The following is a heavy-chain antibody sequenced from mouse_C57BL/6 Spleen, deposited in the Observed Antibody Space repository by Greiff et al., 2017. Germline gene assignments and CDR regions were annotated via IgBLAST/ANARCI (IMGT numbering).Heavy chain of an antibody. CDR2: INPNNGGT. CDR3: ASSPPHDYGFAY. D-gene: IGHD2-4*01. Sequence: VQLQQSGPELVKPGASVKIPCKASGYTFTDYNMDWVKQSHGKSLEWIGDINPNNGGTIYNQKFKGKATLTVDKSSSTAYMELRSLTSEDTAVYYCASSPPHDYGFAYWGQGTLVTVSA. J-gene: IGHJ3*01. CDR1: GYTFTDYN. V-gene: IGHV1-18*01.